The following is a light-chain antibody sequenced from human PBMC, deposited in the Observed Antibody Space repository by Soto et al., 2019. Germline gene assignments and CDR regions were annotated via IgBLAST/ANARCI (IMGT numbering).Light chain of an antibody. CDR3: QRYGSLPYT. CDR2: DAS. Sequence: EIVLTQSPGPLSLSPGEGATLSCRASQSVSSSYLAWYQQKPGQAPRLLIYDASSRATGIPDRFSGSGSGTDFTLTISRLEPEDFAVYYCQRYGSLPYTFGQGTKLEIK. V-gene: IGKV3-20*01. CDR1: QSVSSSY. J-gene: IGKJ2*01.